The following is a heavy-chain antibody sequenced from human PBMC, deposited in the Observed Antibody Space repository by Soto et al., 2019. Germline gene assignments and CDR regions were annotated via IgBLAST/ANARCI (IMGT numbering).Heavy chain of an antibody. V-gene: IGHV4-31*03. Sequence: SETLSLTCTVSGGSISSGGYYWSWIRQHPGKGLEWIGYIYYSGSTYYNPSLKSRVTISVDTSKNQFSLKLSSVTAADTAVYYCACTYDSSGYLDYWGQGTLVTVSS. CDR2: IYYSGST. CDR1: GGSISSGGYY. CDR3: ACTYDSSGYLDY. J-gene: IGHJ4*02. D-gene: IGHD3-22*01.